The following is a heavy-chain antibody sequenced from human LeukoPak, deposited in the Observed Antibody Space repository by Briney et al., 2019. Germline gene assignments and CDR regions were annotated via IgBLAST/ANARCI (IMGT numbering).Heavy chain of an antibody. V-gene: IGHV3-23*01. CDR1: GFTFSSYA. CDR3: AKDRRGCSSSTCYYRFDY. D-gene: IGHD2-2*01. Sequence: PGGSLRLSCAASGFTFSSYAMSWVRQAPGKGLEWVSAISDSGSSIYYADSVKGRFTMSRDNSKNTVYLQMNSLRAEDTAVYYCAKDRRGCSSSTCYYRFDYWGQGTLATVSS. CDR2: ISDSGSSI. J-gene: IGHJ4*02.